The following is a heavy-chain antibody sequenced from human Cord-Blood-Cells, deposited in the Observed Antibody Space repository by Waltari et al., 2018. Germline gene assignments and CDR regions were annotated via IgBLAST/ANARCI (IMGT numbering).Heavy chain of an antibody. Sequence: QLQLQEAGPGLVTPSETLSLTCTFSGGSISSRSYYWGWLRQPPGKGLEWIGSIYYSGSTYYNPSLKSRVTISVDTSKNQFSLKLSSVTAADTAVYYCARHRTGDDAFDIWGQGTMVTDSS. V-gene: IGHV4-39*01. CDR2: IYYSGST. CDR1: GGSISSRSYY. J-gene: IGHJ3*02. D-gene: IGHD7-27*01. CDR3: ARHRTGDDAFDI.